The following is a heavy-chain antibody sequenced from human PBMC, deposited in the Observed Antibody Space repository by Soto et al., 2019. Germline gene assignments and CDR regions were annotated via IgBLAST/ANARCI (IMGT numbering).Heavy chain of an antibody. V-gene: IGHV1-69*01. CDR1: GGTFSSYA. Sequence: QVQLVQSGAEVKKPGSSVKVSCKASGGTFSSYAISWVRQAPGQGLEWMGGIIPISGTANYAQKFQGRVTITADESTSTAYMELSSLRSEDTAAYYCARSQGSSTSLEIYYYYYYGMDVWGQGTTVPVSS. D-gene: IGHD2-2*01. CDR3: ARSQGSSTSLEIYYYYYYGMDV. CDR2: IIPISGTA. J-gene: IGHJ6*02.